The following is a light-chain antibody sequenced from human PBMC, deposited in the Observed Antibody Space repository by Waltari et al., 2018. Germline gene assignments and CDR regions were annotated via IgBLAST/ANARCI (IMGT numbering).Light chain of an antibody. CDR2: EDR. J-gene: IGLJ2*01. V-gene: IGLV3-10*01. CDR1: ALAKKC. CDR3: YSTGSSGDYRV. Sequence: SYELTQPPSVSVSPGQTDRITCSGDALAKKCVYWYQQKSGQAPVVVIYEDRKRPSGIPERFSGSSSGPMATLTISGAQVEDEGDYYCYSTGSSGDYRVFGGGTKLTVL.